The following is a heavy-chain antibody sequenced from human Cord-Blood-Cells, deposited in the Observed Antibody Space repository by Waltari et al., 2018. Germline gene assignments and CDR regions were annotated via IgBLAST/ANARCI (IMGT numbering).Heavy chain of an antibody. Sequence: QVQLQESGPGLVKPSQTLSLTCTVSGGSISSGGYYWSWIRQHPGKGLEWIGYIYYSGSTYYNPSLKSRVTKSVDTSKNQFSLKLSSVTAADTAVYYCARVGLTDGFWSGYSVYYFDYWGQGTLVTVSS. CDR2: IYYSGST. D-gene: IGHD3-3*01. CDR1: GGSISSGGYY. V-gene: IGHV4-31*03. J-gene: IGHJ4*02. CDR3: ARVGLTDGFWSGYSVYYFDY.